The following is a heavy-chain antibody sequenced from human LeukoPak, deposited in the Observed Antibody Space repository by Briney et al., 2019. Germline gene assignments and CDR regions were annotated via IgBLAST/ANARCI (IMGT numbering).Heavy chain of an antibody. J-gene: IGHJ4*02. CDR1: GFIFSNFG. V-gene: IGHV3-30*02. Sequence: GGSLRLSCAASGFIFSNFGMHWVRQTPGKGLEWVAKIRYDGTKKYYADSVKARFTISRDNSKNMLYPQMSSLTTEDTAVYYCAKPHFDYWGQGTLVTVSS. CDR2: IRYDGTKK. CDR3: AKPHFDY.